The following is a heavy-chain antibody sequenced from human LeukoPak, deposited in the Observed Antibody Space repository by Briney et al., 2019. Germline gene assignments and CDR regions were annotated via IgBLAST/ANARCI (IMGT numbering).Heavy chain of an antibody. D-gene: IGHD2-2*01. V-gene: IGHV1-69*04. Sequence: GASVKVSCKSSGGTFSSYAISWVRQAPGQGLEWMGRIIPLLGIASYAQKFQGRVTITAAKSTSTAYMELSSLRSEDTAVYYCARGGEYCSSTRCFYAMDVWGQGTTVTVSS. J-gene: IGHJ6*02. CDR2: IIPLLGIA. CDR1: GGTFSSYA. CDR3: ARGGEYCSSTRCFYAMDV.